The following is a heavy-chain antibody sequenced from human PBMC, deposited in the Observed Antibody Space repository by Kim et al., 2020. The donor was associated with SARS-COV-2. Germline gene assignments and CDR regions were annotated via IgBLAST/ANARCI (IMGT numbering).Heavy chain of an antibody. V-gene: IGHV3-20*01. CDR3: AGVGSSGPRAFDI. Sequence: YAGAWKGRFTISRDNAKNALYLQMNSLRAEDTALYHCAGVGSSGPRAFDIWGQGTMVTVSS. D-gene: IGHD6-19*01. J-gene: IGHJ3*02.